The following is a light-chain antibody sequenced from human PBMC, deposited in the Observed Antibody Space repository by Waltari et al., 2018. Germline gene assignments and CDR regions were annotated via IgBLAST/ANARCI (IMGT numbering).Light chain of an antibody. J-gene: IGLJ3*02. CDR2: RNH. Sequence: QSVLTQPPSASGTPGQRVTISCSGSSSNIGTNYVYWYQQLPGTAPKLFIYRNHQRPSEGPDRFSGSKSGTSASLAISGLRSEDEADYYCVAWDDSLSGRVFGGGTKVTVL. CDR3: VAWDDSLSGRV. CDR1: SSNIGTNY. V-gene: IGLV1-47*01.